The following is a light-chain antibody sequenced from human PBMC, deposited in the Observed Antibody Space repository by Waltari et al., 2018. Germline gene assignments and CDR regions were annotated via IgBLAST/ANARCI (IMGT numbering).Light chain of an antibody. CDR2: GAS. CDR3: QQYDVWPPYT. CDR1: QSISSN. V-gene: IGKV3-15*01. J-gene: IGKJ2*01. Sequence: EIVMTQSPATLSVSSGASATLSCRASQSISSNLAWYQQQPGQAPRLLIYGASTRATGIPARFSGSGSGTEFTLTISSLQSEDFALYYCQQYDVWPPYTFGQGTKLEIK.